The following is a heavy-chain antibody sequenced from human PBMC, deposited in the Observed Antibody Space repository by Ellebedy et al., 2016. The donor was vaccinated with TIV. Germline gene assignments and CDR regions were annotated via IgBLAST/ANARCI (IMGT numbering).Heavy chain of an antibody. J-gene: IGHJ4*02. Sequence: AASVKVSCKASGYSFTSYGISWVRQAPGQGLEWMGWISPDNGNTNYAHIVQGRVTVTTDTSTSTAHMELRSLRSDDTAVYYCAISECDGNSCYWGYWGQGTLVTVSS. D-gene: IGHD2/OR15-2a*01. CDR1: GYSFTSYG. V-gene: IGHV1-18*01. CDR2: ISPDNGNT. CDR3: AISECDGNSCYWGY.